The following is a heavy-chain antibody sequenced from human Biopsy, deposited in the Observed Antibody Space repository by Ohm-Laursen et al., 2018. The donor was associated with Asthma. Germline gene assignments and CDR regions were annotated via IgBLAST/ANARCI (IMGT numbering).Heavy chain of an antibody. D-gene: IGHD5-24*01. CDR1: GFTFGNFW. J-gene: IGHJ4*02. CDR2: INGDGSQK. V-gene: IGHV3-7*01. Sequence: SLRLSCAASGFTFGNFWMSWGRQTPGKGLEWVATINGDGSQKSYVDSVTGRFTISRDNSKNSLHLEMNSLRAEDTAVYYCVKLIGVSRDGYDTFDYWGQGTLVTVSS. CDR3: VKLIGVSRDGYDTFDY.